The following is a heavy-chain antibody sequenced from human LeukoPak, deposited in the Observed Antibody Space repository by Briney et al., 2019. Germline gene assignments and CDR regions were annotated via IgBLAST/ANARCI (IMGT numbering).Heavy chain of an antibody. Sequence: SETLSLTCTVSGGSISSYYWSLIRQPPGKGLEWIGYIYYSGSTNYNPSLKSRVTISVDTSKNQFSLKLSSVTAADTAVYYCARYQMTTIDYWGQGTLVTVSS. CDR3: ARYQMTTIDY. CDR2: IYYSGST. D-gene: IGHD1-1*01. CDR1: GGSISSYY. V-gene: IGHV4-59*01. J-gene: IGHJ4*02.